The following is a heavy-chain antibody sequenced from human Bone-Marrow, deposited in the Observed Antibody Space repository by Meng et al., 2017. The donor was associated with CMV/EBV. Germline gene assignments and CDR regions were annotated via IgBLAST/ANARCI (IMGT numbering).Heavy chain of an antibody. D-gene: IGHD1-26*01. V-gene: IGHV6-1*01. CDR1: GDSVSSNSAA. J-gene: IGHJ3*02. CDR3: ARLPLWELLRAFDI. Sequence: SQTLSLTWASFGDSVSSNSAAWNWIRQSPSRGLEWLGRTYYRSKWYNDYAVSVKSRITINPDTSKNQFSLQLNSVTPEDTAVYYCARLPLWELLRAFDIWGQGTMVTVSS. CDR2: TYYRSKWYN.